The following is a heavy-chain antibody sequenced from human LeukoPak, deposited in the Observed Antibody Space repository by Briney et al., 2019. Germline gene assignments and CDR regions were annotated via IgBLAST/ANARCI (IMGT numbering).Heavy chain of an antibody. CDR1: GFTFGPYT. D-gene: IGHD3-10*01. CDR3: AKGGWFGESLDY. CDR2: ISGSGGST. Sequence: PGGSLRLSCAASGFTFGPYTMNWVRQAPGKGLEWVSAISGSGGSTYYADSVKGRFTISRDNSKNTLYLQMNSLRAEDTAVYYCAKGGWFGESLDYWGQGTLVTVSS. J-gene: IGHJ4*02. V-gene: IGHV3-23*01.